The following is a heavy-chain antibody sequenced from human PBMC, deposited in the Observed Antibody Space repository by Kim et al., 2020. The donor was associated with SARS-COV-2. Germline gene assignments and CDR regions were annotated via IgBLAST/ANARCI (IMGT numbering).Heavy chain of an antibody. J-gene: IGHJ4*02. D-gene: IGHD2-8*02. V-gene: IGHV3-7*03. CDR2: GSEE. CDR3: ARVSGLDY. Sequence: GSEEYYVDSVKGRFTISRDNAKNSLYLQMNSLRAEDTAVYYCARVSGLDYWGQGTLVTVSS.